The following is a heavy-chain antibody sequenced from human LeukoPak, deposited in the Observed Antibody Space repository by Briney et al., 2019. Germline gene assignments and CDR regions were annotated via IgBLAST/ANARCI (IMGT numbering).Heavy chain of an antibody. CDR1: GGTFSSYA. V-gene: IGHV1-69*04. CDR3: ARDSGYLTTEGGWFDP. D-gene: IGHD3-22*01. J-gene: IGHJ5*02. Sequence: GASVKVSCKASGGTFSSYAISWVRQAPGQGLEWLGRIIPILGIANYAQKFQGRVTITADKSTSTAYMELSSLRSEDTAVYYCARDSGYLTTEGGWFDPWGQGTLVTVSS. CDR2: IIPILGIA.